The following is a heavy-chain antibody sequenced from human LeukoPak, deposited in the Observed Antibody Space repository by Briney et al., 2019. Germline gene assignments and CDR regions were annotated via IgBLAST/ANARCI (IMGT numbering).Heavy chain of an antibody. CDR3: AKDSSSWYETYAFDI. CDR2: IIPLLGTP. CDR1: GGTFGSYS. D-gene: IGHD6-13*01. V-gene: IGHV1-69*16. Sequence: ASVKVSCKASGGTFGSYSISWVRQAPGQGLEWMGVIIPLLGTPNYAQNFQDRVTITADEATSTVYMELSSLRYDDTAVYYCAKDSSSWYETYAFDIWGQGTMVTVSS. J-gene: IGHJ3*02.